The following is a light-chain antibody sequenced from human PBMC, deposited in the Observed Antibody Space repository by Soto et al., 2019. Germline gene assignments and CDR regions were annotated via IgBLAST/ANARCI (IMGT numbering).Light chain of an antibody. J-gene: IGLJ1*01. V-gene: IGLV2-14*01. CDR2: DVS. Sequence: QSALTQPASVSGSPGQSITISCTGTSSDIGFYNYVSWYQQHPGKAPKLIIYDVSSRPSGISNRFSGSKSGDTASLTISGLQAEHEAAYHCSSYVTGATYVFGTGTKVTVL. CDR1: SSDIGFYNY. CDR3: SSYVTGATYV.